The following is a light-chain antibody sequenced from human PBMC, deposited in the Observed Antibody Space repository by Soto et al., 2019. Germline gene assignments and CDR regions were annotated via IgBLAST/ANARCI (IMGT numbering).Light chain of an antibody. CDR3: QQYYSTPRT. Sequence: EIVLTQSPGTLSLSPGERATLSCRASQSVRSNFLAWYRQKPGQAPRLLIYGASTRATGIPDRFSGSGSGTDFTLTISRLEPEDFAVYYCQQYYSTPRTFGQGTKVEIK. V-gene: IGKV3-20*01. CDR1: QSVRSNF. CDR2: GAS. J-gene: IGKJ1*01.